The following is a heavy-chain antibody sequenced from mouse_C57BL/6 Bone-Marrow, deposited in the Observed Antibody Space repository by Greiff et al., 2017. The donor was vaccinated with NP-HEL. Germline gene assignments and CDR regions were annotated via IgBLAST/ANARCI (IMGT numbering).Heavy chain of an antibody. V-gene: IGHV1-72*01. CDR1: GYTFTSYW. D-gene: IGHD2-3*01. CDR3: ARDDGYYPYWYYDV. J-gene: IGHJ1*03. Sequence: QVQLQQPGAELVKPGASVKLSCKASGYTFTSYWMHWVKQRPGRGLEWIGRIDPNSGGTKYNEKFKSKATLTVDKPSSTAYMQISSLTSEDSAVYYCARDDGYYPYWYYDVWGTGTTVTVSS. CDR2: IDPNSGGT.